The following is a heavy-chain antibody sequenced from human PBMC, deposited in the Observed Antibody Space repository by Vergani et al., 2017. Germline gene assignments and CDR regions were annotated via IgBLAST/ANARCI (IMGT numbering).Heavy chain of an antibody. CDR2: IYHSGST. V-gene: IGHV4-30-2*01. D-gene: IGHD4-11*01. CDR1: GGSISSGGYS. J-gene: IGHJ3*02. Sequence: QLQLQESGSGLVKPSQTLSLTCAVSGGSISSGGYSWSWLRQPPGKGLEWIGYIYHSGSTYYNPSLKSRVTISVDRSKNQFSLKLSSVTAADTAVYYCARDIDYRGTGSTAFDIWGQGTMVTVSS. CDR3: ARDIDYRGTGSTAFDI.